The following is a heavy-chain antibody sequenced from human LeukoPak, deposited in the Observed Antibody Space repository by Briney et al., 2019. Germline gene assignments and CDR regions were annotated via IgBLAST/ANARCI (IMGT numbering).Heavy chain of an antibody. CDR2: INHSGST. Sequence: SETLSLTCAVYGGSFSGYYWSWIRQPPGKGLEWIGEINHSGSTNYNPSLKSRVTISVDTSKNQFSLKLGSVTAADTAVYYCARGSRLTKPYYYYYYMDVWGKGTTVTVSS. V-gene: IGHV4-34*01. CDR1: GGSFSGYY. J-gene: IGHJ6*03. D-gene: IGHD2-8*01. CDR3: ARGSRLTKPYYYYYYMDV.